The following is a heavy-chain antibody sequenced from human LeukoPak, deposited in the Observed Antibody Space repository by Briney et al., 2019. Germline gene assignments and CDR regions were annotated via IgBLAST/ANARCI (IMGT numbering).Heavy chain of an antibody. CDR3: ARDQGDYYNWFDP. D-gene: IGHD2/OR15-2a*01. Sequence: GGSLRLSCAASGFTFSSYWMSWVRQAPGKGLEWVANIKQDGSEKYYVDSVKGRFTISRDNAKNSLYLQMNSPRAEDTAVYYCARDQGDYYNWFDPWGQGTLVTVSS. J-gene: IGHJ5*02. V-gene: IGHV3-7*01. CDR2: IKQDGSEK. CDR1: GFTFSSYW.